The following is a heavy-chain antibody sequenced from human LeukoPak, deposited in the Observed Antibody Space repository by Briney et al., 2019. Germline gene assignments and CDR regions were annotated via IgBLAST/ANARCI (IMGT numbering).Heavy chain of an antibody. CDR2: IKQDGSEK. D-gene: IGHD1-1*01. CDR1: GFTFSSYW. CDR3: ARDRASNDYSGMDV. J-gene: IGHJ6*04. V-gene: IGHV3-7*01. Sequence: GGSLRLSCAASGFTFSSYWMSWVRQAPGKGLEWVANIKQDGSEKYYVDSVKGRFTISRDNAKNSLYLQMNSLRAEDTAVYYCARDRASNDYSGMDVWGKGTTVTVSS.